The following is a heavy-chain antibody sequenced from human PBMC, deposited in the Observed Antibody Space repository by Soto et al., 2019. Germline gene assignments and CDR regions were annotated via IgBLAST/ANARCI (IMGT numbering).Heavy chain of an antibody. CDR2: IYSTGTT. CDR1: GFTVGNNY. V-gene: IGHV3-53*01. D-gene: IGHD3-10*01. Sequence: EVQLVESGGGLIQPGGSLKLSCAASGFTVGNNYMSWVRQAPGKGLEWVSLIYSTGTTKYADSVKGRFTVSRDNAKNTLYLQMDSLRAEDTAVYYCAKDGRGSGSHYNSFCYWGQGTLVTASS. CDR3: AKDGRGSGSHYNSFCY. J-gene: IGHJ4*02.